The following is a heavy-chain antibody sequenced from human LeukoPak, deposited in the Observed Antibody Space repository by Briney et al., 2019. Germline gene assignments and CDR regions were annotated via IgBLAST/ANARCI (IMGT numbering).Heavy chain of an antibody. D-gene: IGHD3-10*01. CDR2: FYNDGRT. Sequence: PGASPRLSCSASGFAFSSNYMCWVRQASGKGLEWGLVFYNDGRTYYAESVKGRITISRDDSKNTLYLQMNSLRPDDTAVYYCAREIEYYGSGSYYIGYWGQGTLVTVSS. V-gene: IGHV3-53*01. CDR3: AREIEYYGSGSYYIGY. J-gene: IGHJ4*02. CDR1: GFAFSSNY.